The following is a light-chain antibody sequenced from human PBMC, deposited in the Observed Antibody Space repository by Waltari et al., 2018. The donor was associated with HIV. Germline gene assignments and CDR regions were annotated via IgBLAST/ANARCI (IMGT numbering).Light chain of an antibody. Sequence: QSVLTQPPSASGAPGQRVSISCSGGNSNIGRYAVSWYQQLPGTAPKLLIYSSTQRPSGVPDRFSGSKSGTSASLAIGGLQSEDEADYYCAAWDDSLSGSVVFGGGTKLTVL. J-gene: IGLJ2*01. V-gene: IGLV1-44*01. CDR3: AAWDDSLSGSVV. CDR2: SST. CDR1: NSNIGRYA.